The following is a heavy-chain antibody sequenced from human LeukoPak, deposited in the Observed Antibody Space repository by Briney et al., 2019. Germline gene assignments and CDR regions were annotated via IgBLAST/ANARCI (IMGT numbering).Heavy chain of an antibody. Sequence: SETLSLTCTVSGGSISSGGYYWSWIRQHPGKGLEWIGYIYYSGSIYYNPSLKSRVTISVDTSKNQFSLKLSSVTAADTAVYYCARWGRRYGMDVWGQGTTVTVSS. V-gene: IGHV4-31*03. CDR1: GGSISSGGYY. CDR3: ARWGRRYGMDV. CDR2: IYYSGSI. D-gene: IGHD7-27*01. J-gene: IGHJ6*02.